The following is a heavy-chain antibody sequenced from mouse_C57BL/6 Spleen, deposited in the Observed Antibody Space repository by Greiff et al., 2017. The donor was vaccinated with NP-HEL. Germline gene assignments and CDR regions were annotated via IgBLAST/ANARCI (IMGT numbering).Heavy chain of an antibody. Sequence: VQLLQSLACLVQPGSSMKLSCTASGFTFTDYYMPLFPPVPVPGLEWVANINYDGSSTYYLDSLKSRFIISRDNAKNILYLQMSSLKSEDTATYYCARDYYGSAMDYWGQGTSVTVSS. V-gene: IGHV5-16*01. CDR1: GFTFTDYY. CDR2: INYDGSST. CDR3: ARDYYGSAMDY. D-gene: IGHD1-1*01. J-gene: IGHJ4*01.